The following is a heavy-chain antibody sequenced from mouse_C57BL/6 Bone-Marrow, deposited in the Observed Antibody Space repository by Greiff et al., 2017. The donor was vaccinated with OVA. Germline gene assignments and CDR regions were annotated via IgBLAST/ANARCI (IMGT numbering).Heavy chain of an antibody. Sequence: EVQRVESGGGLVKPGGSLKLSCAASGFTFSSYAMSWVRQTPEKRLEWVAIISDGGSYTYYPDNVTGRFTISRDNAKNNLYLQMSHLKSEDTAMYYCARDRSLYYFDYWGQGTPLTVSA. V-gene: IGHV5-4*01. CDR1: GFTFSSYA. D-gene: IGHD1-1*01. CDR2: ISDGGSYT. J-gene: IGHJ2*01. CDR3: ARDRSLYYFDY.